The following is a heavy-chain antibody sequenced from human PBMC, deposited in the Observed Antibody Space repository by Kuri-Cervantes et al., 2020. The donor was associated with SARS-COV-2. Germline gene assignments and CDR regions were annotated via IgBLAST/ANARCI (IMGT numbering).Heavy chain of an antibody. J-gene: IGHJ6*03. Sequence: SETLSLTGTASGGSISSQYWSWIRQPPGKGLEWIGYIYYSGSTNYNPSLKSRVTISVDTSKNQFSLKLSSVTAADTTVYYCARTSHYDFWSGHFIDYYYYYMDVWGKGTTVTVSS. CDR2: IYYSGST. V-gene: IGHV4-59*11. CDR3: ARTSHYDFWSGHFIDYYYYYMDV. CDR1: GGSISSQY. D-gene: IGHD3-3*01.